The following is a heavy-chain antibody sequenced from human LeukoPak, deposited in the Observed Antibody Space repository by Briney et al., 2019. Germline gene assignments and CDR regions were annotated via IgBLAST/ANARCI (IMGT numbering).Heavy chain of an antibody. CDR3: ARDIESLPETRGYYGMDV. Sequence: GGSLRLSCAASGLTFSSYAMSWVRQAPGKGLEWVSAISGSSGHTYYADSVKGRFTISRDNSKNTLYLQMNSLRAEDTAVYYCARDIESLPETRGYYGMDVWGQGTTVTVSS. D-gene: IGHD3-10*01. V-gene: IGHV3-23*01. CDR2: ISGSSGHT. J-gene: IGHJ6*02. CDR1: GLTFSSYA.